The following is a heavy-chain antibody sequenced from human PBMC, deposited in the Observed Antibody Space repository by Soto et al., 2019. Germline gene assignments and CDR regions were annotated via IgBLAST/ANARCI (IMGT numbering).Heavy chain of an antibody. CDR3: ARAYEGAYFDY. CDR2: ISYDGRGK. CDR1: GFTFSSYA. Sequence: QVQLVESGGGVVQPGRSLRLSCAASGFTFSSYAMHWVRQAPGKGLEWVAVISYDGRGKYYADSVKGRFTISRDNSKNTLYLQMNSLRSEDTAVYYCARAYEGAYFDYWGQGTLVTVSS. V-gene: IGHV3-30*04. D-gene: IGHD3-16*01. J-gene: IGHJ4*02.